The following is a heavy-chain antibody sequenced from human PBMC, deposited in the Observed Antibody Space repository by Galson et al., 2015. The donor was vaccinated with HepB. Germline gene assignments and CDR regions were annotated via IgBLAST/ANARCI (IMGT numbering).Heavy chain of an antibody. J-gene: IGHJ4*02. V-gene: IGHV3-23*01. D-gene: IGHD3-10*01. CDR3: AKELWEAMVRGIIGY. CDR2: ISGSDGTT. CDR1: GFTFSKYA. Sequence: SLRLSCAASGFTFSKYAMSWVRQAPGKGLEWVSVISGSDGTTFYSDSVKGRFTISRDNSKNTLYLQMNSLRAEDTAVYYCAKELWEAMVRGIIGYWGQGTLVTVSS.